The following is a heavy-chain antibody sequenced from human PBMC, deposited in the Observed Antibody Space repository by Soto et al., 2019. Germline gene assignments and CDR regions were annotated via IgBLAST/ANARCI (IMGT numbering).Heavy chain of an antibody. CDR1: GGSISSGGYY. V-gene: IGHV4-31*03. Sequence: QVQLQESGPGLVKPSQTLSLTCTVSGGSISSGGYYWSWIRQHPGKGLEWIGYTYYSGSTYYNPSLKSRVTISVDTSKNQFSLKLSSVTAADTAVYYCARAATRGGGYDRSVDYWGQGTLVTVSS. CDR2: TYYSGST. CDR3: ARAATRGGGYDRSVDY. D-gene: IGHD5-12*01. J-gene: IGHJ4*02.